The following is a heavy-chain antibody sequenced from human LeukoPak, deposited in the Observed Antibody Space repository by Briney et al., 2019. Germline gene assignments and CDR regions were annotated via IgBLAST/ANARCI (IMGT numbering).Heavy chain of an antibody. CDR3: AKDERLGYCSGGSGIPKEPFDI. CDR2: ISGSGGST. D-gene: IGHD2-15*01. CDR1: GVTFSSYA. Sequence: GESLRLSCAASGVTFSSYAMSWVRQAPGKGLEWVSAISGSGGSTYYADSVKGRFTISRDHSKNTLYLQINSLSAEDTAVYDCAKDERLGYCSGGSGIPKEPFDIWGQGTMVTVSS. V-gene: IGHV3-23*01. J-gene: IGHJ3*02.